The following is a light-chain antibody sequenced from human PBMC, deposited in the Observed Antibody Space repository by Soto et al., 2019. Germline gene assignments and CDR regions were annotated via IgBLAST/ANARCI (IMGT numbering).Light chain of an antibody. CDR3: QQSYTTLLT. V-gene: IGKV1-39*01. CDR1: QSITTY. CDR2: GAS. Sequence: DIQMTQSPSSLSASVGDRVTLTCRASQSITTYLTWYQQKPGKAPKLLIYGASSLKSGVPSRFSGSGSGTDFTLTITSLQPEDFATYHCQQSYTTLLTFGGGTKVDIK. J-gene: IGKJ4*01.